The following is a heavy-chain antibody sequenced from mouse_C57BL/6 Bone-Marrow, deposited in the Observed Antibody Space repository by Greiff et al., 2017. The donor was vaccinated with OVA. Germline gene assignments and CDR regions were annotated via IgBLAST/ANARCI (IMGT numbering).Heavy chain of an antibody. Sequence: EVKLVESGGGLVQPGGSLKLSCAASGFTFSDYYMYWVRQTPEKRLEWVAYISNGGGSTYYPDTVKGRFTISRDNAKNTLYLQMSRLKSEDTAMYYCATLSTMVTTYFDVWGTGTTVTVSS. CDR1: GFTFSDYY. V-gene: IGHV5-12*01. CDR2: ISNGGGST. J-gene: IGHJ1*03. CDR3: ATLSTMVTTYFDV. D-gene: IGHD2-2*01.